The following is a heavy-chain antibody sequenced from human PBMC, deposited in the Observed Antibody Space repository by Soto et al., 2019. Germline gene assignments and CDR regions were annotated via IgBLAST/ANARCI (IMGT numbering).Heavy chain of an antibody. CDR3: AKDLLGYCSGGSCNFDY. Sequence: PGGSLRLSCAASGFTFSSYAMSWVRQAPGKGLEWVSAISGSGGSTYYADSVKGRFTISRDNSKNTLYLQMNSLRAEDTAVYYCAKDLLGYCSGGSCNFDYWGQGTLVTVSS. CDR2: ISGSGGST. CDR1: GFTFSSYA. J-gene: IGHJ4*02. D-gene: IGHD2-15*01. V-gene: IGHV3-23*01.